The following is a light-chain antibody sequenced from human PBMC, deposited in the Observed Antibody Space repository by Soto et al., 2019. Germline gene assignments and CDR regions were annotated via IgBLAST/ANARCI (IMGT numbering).Light chain of an antibody. CDR2: RNN. CDR3: TSSTTGSLYV. J-gene: IGLJ1*01. CDR1: SSNIGSDY. Sequence: QAVVTQPPSASGTPGQRVTISCSGSSSNIGSDYVHWYQQLPRTAPKLLIYRNNQRPSGVPDRFSGSKSGTSASLTISGLQAEDEADYFCTSSTTGSLYVFGTGTQLTVL. V-gene: IGLV1-47*01.